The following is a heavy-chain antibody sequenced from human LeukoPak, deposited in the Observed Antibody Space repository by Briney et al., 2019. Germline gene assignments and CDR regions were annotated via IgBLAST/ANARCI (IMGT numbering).Heavy chain of an antibody. CDR3: ARGLGSYSYFDY. CDR2: IYYSGST. Sequence: PSETLSLTCTVSGGSISSYYWSWIRQPPGKGLEWIGYIYYSGSTNYNPSLKSRVTISVDTSKNQFSLKLSSVTAADTAVYYCARGLGSYSYFDYWGQGTLVTVSS. CDR1: GGSISSYY. V-gene: IGHV4-59*08. J-gene: IGHJ4*02. D-gene: IGHD1-26*01.